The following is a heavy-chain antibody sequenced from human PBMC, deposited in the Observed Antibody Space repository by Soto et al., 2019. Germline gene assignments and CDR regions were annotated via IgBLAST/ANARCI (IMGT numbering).Heavy chain of an antibody. CDR1: GYFISSVYY. D-gene: IGHD5-18*01. CDR2: IYHNRNS. Sequence: SGTLLLTCAVSGYFISSVYYWGLIRQPPGKGLEWIGTIYHNRNSYYNPSLKSRVSLSVDKSKNQLSLRVGHVTAADTAVYYWSLVGRGFSHRFDDWGHGRLVT. V-gene: IGHV4-38-2*01. CDR3: SLVGRGFSHRFDD. J-gene: IGHJ4*01.